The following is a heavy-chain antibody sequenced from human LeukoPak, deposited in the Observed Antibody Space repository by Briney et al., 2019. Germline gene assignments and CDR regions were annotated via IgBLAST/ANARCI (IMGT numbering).Heavy chain of an antibody. D-gene: IGHD1-1*01. Sequence: GSPRHSCAASGFFSSNSTLHWGRHAPGTRLERVSLISGSGDTTYYADSVKGRFTISRDNSKNTLYLQMNSLRAEDTAVYYCANLRKSLWIPEFDYWGQGTLVTVSS. J-gene: IGHJ4*02. CDR2: ISGSGDTT. CDR1: GFFSSNST. CDR3: ANLRKSLWIPEFDY. V-gene: IGHV3-23*01.